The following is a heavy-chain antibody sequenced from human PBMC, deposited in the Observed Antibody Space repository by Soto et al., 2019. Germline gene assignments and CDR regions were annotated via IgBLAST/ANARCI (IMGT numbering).Heavy chain of an antibody. CDR3: ARVSQGAAARRGYYFDY. D-gene: IGHD6-6*01. CDR1: GGSISSGGYY. Sequence: SETLSLTCTVSGGSISSGGYYWSWIRQHPGKGLEWIGYIYYSGSTYYNPSLKSRVTISVDTSKNQFSLKLSSVTAADTAVYYCARVSQGAAARRGYYFDYWGQGTLVTVSS. CDR2: IYYSGST. V-gene: IGHV4-31*03. J-gene: IGHJ4*02.